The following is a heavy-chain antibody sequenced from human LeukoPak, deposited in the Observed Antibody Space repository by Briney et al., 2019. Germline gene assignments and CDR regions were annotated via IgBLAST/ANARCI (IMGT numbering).Heavy chain of an antibody. CDR3: ARGYGSGSYYFDY. J-gene: IGHJ4*02. Sequence: GASVKVSCKASGGTFSSYAISWVRQAPGQGLEWMGGIIPIFGTANYAQKFQGRVTITADKSTSTAYMELSSLRSEDTAVYYCARGYGSGSYYFDYWGQETLVTVSS. V-gene: IGHV1-69*06. CDR1: GGTFSSYA. D-gene: IGHD3-10*01. CDR2: IIPIFGTA.